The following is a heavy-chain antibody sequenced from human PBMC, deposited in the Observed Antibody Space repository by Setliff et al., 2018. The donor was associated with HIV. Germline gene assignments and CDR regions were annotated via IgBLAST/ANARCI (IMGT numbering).Heavy chain of an antibody. CDR3: ARLERSYHYDSMAAKDAFDI. V-gene: IGHV4-61*05. Sequence: PSETLSLTCAVSGYSITGGYFWGWIRQPPGKGLEWIGYIYYSGSTNYNPSLKSRVTISVDKSKNQFSLKLSSVTAADTAVYYCARLERSYHYDSMAAKDAFDIWGQGTMVTVSS. CDR2: IYYSGST. D-gene: IGHD3-22*01. CDR1: GYSITGGYF. J-gene: IGHJ3*02.